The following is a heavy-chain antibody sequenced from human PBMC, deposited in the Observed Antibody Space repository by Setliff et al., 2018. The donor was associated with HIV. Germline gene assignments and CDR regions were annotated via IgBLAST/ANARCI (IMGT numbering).Heavy chain of an antibody. CDR3: AKDGGRGEDYYYMDV. CDR1: GFTFSSAW. V-gene: IGHV3-7*03. Sequence: GGSMRLSCAASGFTFSSAWMGWVRQAPAKGLEWVANIKQDGSEKHYVDSVKGRFTISRDNSKNSLYLQMNSLRTEDTALYYCAKDGGRGEDYYYMDVWGKGTTVTVSS. D-gene: IGHD3-16*01. J-gene: IGHJ6*03. CDR2: IKQDGSEK.